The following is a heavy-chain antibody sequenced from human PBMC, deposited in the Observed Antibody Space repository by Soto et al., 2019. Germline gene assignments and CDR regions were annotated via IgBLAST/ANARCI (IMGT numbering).Heavy chain of an antibody. J-gene: IGHJ6*02. Sequence: QVQLVESGGGVVQPGRSLRLSCAASGFTFSSYAMHWVRQAPGKGLEWVAVISYDGSNKYYTDSVKGRFTISRDTSKNTLYLQMHRMRAEDTAVYDCERAMGGLYYYYCGMDVWGQGTTVTVSS. D-gene: IGHD1-26*01. CDR1: GFTFSSYA. V-gene: IGHV3-30-3*01. CDR3: ERAMGGLYYYYCGMDV. CDR2: ISYDGSNK.